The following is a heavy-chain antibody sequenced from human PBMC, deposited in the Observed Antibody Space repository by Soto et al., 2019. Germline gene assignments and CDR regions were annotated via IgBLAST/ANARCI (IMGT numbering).Heavy chain of an antibody. J-gene: IGHJ4*02. CDR1: GFTFSNAW. CDR2: IKSKTDGGTT. Sequence: PGGSLRLSCAASGFTFSNAWMNWVRQAPGKGLEWVGRIKSKTDGGTTDYAAPVKGRFTISRDDSKNTLYLQMNSLKTEDTAVYYCTTEGVSYYYDSSGYYGYFDYWGQGTLVSVSS. V-gene: IGHV3-15*07. D-gene: IGHD3-22*01. CDR3: TTEGVSYYYDSSGYYGYFDY.